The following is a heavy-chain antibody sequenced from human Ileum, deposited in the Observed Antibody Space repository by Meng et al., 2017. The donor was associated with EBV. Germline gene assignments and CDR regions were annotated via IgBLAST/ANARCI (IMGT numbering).Heavy chain of an antibody. D-gene: IGHD4-17*01. CDR1: GFTFSGHG. Sequence: GGWGGGVVQTGRSRRLSCAASGFTFSGHGMHWVRQAPGKGLEWVAIVSYDGSRQDYTDSVKGRFTISRDNSKNTLYLQMNSLRAGDTAIYYCAKVATGGYYFGSWGQGTLVTVSS. CDR2: VSYDGSRQ. CDR3: AKVATGGYYFGS. V-gene: IGHV3-30*18. J-gene: IGHJ4*02.